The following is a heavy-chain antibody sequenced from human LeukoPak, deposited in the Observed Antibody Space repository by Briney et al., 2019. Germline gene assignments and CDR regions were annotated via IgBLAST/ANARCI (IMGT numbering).Heavy chain of an antibody. D-gene: IGHD3-22*01. J-gene: IGHJ4*02. CDR2: ISAYNGNT. CDR1: GYTFTSYG. Sequence: ASVKVSCKASGYTFTSYGISWVRQAPGQGLEWMGWISAYNGNTNYAQKLQGRVTMTTDTSTSTAYMELRSLRPDDTAVYYCARDSSHYYDSSGYYVWGQGTLVTVSS. V-gene: IGHV1-18*01. CDR3: ARDSSHYYDSSGYYV.